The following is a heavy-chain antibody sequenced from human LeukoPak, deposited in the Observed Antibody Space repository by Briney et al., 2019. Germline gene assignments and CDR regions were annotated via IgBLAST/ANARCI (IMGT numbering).Heavy chain of an antibody. V-gene: IGHV5-10-1*01. CDR2: IDPSDSYR. CDR3: ARHSSPRYYFDS. Sequence: GESLKISCKASGYRFTDYWISWVRQMPGRGLEWMGRIDPSDSYRNYSPPFQGHVTISTDKSINTAYLQWSSLKASDTAIYYCARHSSPRYYFDSWGQGTLVAVSS. CDR1: GYRFTDYW. J-gene: IGHJ4*02.